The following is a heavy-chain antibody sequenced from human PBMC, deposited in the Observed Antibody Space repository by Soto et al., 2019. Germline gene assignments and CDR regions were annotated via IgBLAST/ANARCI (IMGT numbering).Heavy chain of an antibody. D-gene: IGHD3-22*01. CDR1: GYSFAGYW. Sequence: GESLKISCKGSGYSFAGYWITWVRQKPGKGLEWMGRIDPSDSQTYYSPSFRGHVTISVTKSITTVFLQWSSLRASDTAMYYCARQTYDYDTGPNFQYYFDSWAQGTPVPLSS. CDR2: IDPSDSQT. CDR3: ARQTYDYDTGPNFQYYFDS. J-gene: IGHJ4*02. V-gene: IGHV5-10-1*01.